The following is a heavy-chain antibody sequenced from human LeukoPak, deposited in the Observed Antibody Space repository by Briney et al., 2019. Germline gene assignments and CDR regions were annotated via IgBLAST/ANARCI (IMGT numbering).Heavy chain of an antibody. CDR1: GYTFTSYG. J-gene: IGHJ5*02. Sequence: ASVKVSCKAPGYTFTSYGISWVRQAPGQGLEWMGWISAYNGNTNYAQKLQGRVTMTTDTSTSTAYMELRSLRSDDTAVYYCARFLAAAGTSGWFDPWGQGTLVTVSS. V-gene: IGHV1-18*01. D-gene: IGHD6-13*01. CDR3: ARFLAAAGTSGWFDP. CDR2: ISAYNGNT.